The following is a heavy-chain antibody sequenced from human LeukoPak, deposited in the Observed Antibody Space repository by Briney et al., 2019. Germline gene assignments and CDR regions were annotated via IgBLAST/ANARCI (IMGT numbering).Heavy chain of an antibody. CDR3: ARTMCITGSSDFDY. V-gene: IGHV3-30-3*01. Sequence: GGSLTLSCAASGFTFNIYAMHWVRQAPGKGLEWVAVISYDGSKTYYADSVRGRFTISRDNSKNTLYLQMNSLRAEDTALYYCARTMCITGSSDFDYWGEGTLLTVSS. CDR2: ISYDGSKT. D-gene: IGHD1-26*01. J-gene: IGHJ4*02. CDR1: GFTFNIYA.